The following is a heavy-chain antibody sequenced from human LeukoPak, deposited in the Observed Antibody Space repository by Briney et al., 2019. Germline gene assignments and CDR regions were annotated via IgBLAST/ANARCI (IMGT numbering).Heavy chain of an antibody. J-gene: IGHJ4*02. V-gene: IGHV3-48*04. CDR2: ISSSSSTI. D-gene: IGHD4-17*01. CDR3: ASLHYGDYDY. Sequence: PGGSLRLSCAASGFTFSSYSMNWVRQAPGKGLEWVSYISSSSSTIYYADSVKGRFTISRDNAKNSLYLQMNSLRAEDTAVYYCASLHYGDYDYWGQGTLVTVSS. CDR1: GFTFSSYS.